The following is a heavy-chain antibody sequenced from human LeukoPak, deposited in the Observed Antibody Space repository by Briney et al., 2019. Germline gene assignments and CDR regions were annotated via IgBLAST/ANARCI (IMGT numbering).Heavy chain of an antibody. Sequence: ASVKVSCKASGYTFTGYYMHWVRQAPGKGLEWMGGFDPEDGETIYAQKFQGRVTMTEDTSTDTAYMELSSLRSEDTAVYYCATVTYSSGWLDAFDIWGQGTMVTVSS. J-gene: IGHJ3*02. CDR1: GYTFTGYY. D-gene: IGHD6-19*01. V-gene: IGHV1-24*01. CDR2: FDPEDGET. CDR3: ATVTYSSGWLDAFDI.